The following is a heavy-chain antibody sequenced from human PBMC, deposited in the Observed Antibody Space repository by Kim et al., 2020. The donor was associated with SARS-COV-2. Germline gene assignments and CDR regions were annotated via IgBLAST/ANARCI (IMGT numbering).Heavy chain of an antibody. CDR1: GGSISGYY. J-gene: IGHJ6*02. CDR3: ARLSGTYYGMDV. CDR2: LFYRRDT. D-gene: IGHD6-25*01. Sequence: SETLSLTCTVSGGSISGYYWSWIRQPPGKGLEWIGCLFYRRDTNSNPSLKSRVTISLDTSRNQFSLHLSSVTAADTALYYCARLSGTYYGMDVWGQGTTVTVSS. V-gene: IGHV4-59*13.